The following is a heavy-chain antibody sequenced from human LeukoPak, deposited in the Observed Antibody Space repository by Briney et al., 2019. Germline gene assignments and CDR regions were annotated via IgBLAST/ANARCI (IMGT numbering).Heavy chain of an antibody. V-gene: IGHV3-33*01. Sequence: GGSLRLSCAASGFTFSSYGMHWVRQAPGKGLEWVAVLWYDGSNKYYADSVKGRFTISRDNSKNTLYLQMNSLRAEDTAVYYCARGVYGFDVWGQGTLITVSS. CDR1: GFTFSSYG. CDR2: LWYDGSNK. D-gene: IGHD2-8*01. CDR3: ARGVYGFDV. J-gene: IGHJ3*01.